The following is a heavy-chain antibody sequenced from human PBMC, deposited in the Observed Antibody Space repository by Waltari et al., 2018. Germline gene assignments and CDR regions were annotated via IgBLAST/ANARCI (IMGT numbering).Heavy chain of an antibody. CDR2: INQRGGT. D-gene: IGHD5-18*01. CDR1: GGTFSAYS. V-gene: IGHV4-34*01. Sequence: QVQLQQWGSGPLKPSETLTLTCALYGGTFSAYSWSWLRQPPGRGLQWIGDINQRGGTDYSPSLRSRFNISQDPSKKQFSLTLTAATAADTAVYYCARLRGYNYSRGRRGDGFDVWSRGTLVTVSS. J-gene: IGHJ3*01. CDR3: ARLRGYNYSRGRRGDGFDV.